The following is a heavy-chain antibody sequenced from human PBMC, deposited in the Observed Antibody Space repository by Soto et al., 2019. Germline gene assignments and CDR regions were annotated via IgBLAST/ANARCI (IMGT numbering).Heavy chain of an antibody. V-gene: IGHV3-23*01. J-gene: IGHJ6*03. Sequence: GGSLRLSCAASGFTFSSYAMSWVRQAPGKGLEWVSAISGSGGSTYYADSVKGRFTISRDNSKNTLYLQMNSLRAEDTAVYYCAKGSEGSGWYTGWYMDVWGKGTTVTVSS. CDR2: ISGSGGST. CDR1: GFTFSSYA. CDR3: AKGSEGSGWYTGWYMDV. D-gene: IGHD6-19*01.